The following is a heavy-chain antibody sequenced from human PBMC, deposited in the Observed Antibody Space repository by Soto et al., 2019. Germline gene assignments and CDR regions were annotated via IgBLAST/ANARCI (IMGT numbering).Heavy chain of an antibody. D-gene: IGHD3-22*01. CDR3: AAPLFDSRGYPEYYYYGMDV. Sequence: ASVKVSCKASGFTFTSSAVQWVRQARGQRLEWIGWIVVGSGNTNYAQKFQERVTITRDMSTSTAYMELSSLRSEDTAVYYCAAPLFDSRGYPEYYYYGMDVWGQGTTVTVSS. CDR2: IVVGSGNT. CDR1: GFTFTSSA. J-gene: IGHJ6*02. V-gene: IGHV1-58*01.